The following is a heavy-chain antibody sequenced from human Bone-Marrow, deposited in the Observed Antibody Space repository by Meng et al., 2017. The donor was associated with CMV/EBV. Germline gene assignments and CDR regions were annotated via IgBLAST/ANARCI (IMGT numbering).Heavy chain of an antibody. CDR3: ARVFPLGYCSGGSCG. Sequence: GESLKISCAASGFTFSTSWMHWVRQVPGKGLVWVSRINNDGSTTIYADSVKGRFTISRDNAKNTLYLQMNSLRAEDTAVYYCARVFPLGYCSGGSCGWGQGTLVTVSS. CDR1: GFTFSTSW. CDR2: INNDGSTT. J-gene: IGHJ4*02. D-gene: IGHD2-15*01. V-gene: IGHV3-74*01.